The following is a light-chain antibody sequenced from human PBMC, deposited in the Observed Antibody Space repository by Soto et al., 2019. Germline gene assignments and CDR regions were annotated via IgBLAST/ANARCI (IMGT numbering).Light chain of an antibody. CDR3: QQYGSSPLT. CDR2: GAS. V-gene: IGKV3-20*01. Sequence: EIVLTQSPGTLSLSPGXRATLSCRASQSVSSSYLAWYQQKPGQAPRLLIYGASSRATGIPDRFSGSGSGTDFTLTISRLEPEDFAVYYCQQYGSSPLTFGQGTKEDIK. J-gene: IGKJ1*01. CDR1: QSVSSSY.